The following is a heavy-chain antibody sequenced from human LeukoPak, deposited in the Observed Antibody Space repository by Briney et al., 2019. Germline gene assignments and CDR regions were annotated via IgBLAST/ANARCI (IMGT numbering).Heavy chain of an antibody. CDR1: GFTFSDYA. CDR2: IWFDGIRK. Sequence: GGSLRLSCAASGFTFSDYAMSWVRQVPGKGLEWVAAIWFDGIRKYYADSVKGRLTISRDNSKNTLYLQMNSLRAEDTAVYYCARDLEDSSPFGAFDMWGQGTMVTVSS. V-gene: IGHV3-33*08. D-gene: IGHD3-22*01. CDR3: ARDLEDSSPFGAFDM. J-gene: IGHJ3*02.